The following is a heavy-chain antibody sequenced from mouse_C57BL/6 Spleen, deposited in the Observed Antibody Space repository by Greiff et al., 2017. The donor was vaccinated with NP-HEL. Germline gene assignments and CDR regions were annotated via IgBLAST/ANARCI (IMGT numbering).Heavy chain of an antibody. CDR3: ARSEFITTVVDYFDY. CDR2: IDPSDSYT. J-gene: IGHJ2*01. CDR1: GYTFTSYW. D-gene: IGHD1-1*01. Sequence: QVQLQQPGAELVRPGTSVKLSCKASGYTFTSYWMHWVKQRPGQGLAWIGVIDPSDSYTNYNQKFKGKATLTVDTSSSTAYMQLSSLTSEDSAVYYCARSEFITTVVDYFDYWGQGTTLTVSS. V-gene: IGHV1-59*01.